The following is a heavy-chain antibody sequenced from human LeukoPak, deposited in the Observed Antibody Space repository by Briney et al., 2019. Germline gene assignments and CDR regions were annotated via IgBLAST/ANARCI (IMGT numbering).Heavy chain of an antibody. CDR1: GFTFSSYS. CDR3: ARSNYYDSRVFDY. V-gene: IGHV3-48*01. CDR2: ISSSSSTI. J-gene: IGHJ4*02. D-gene: IGHD3-22*01. Sequence: GGSLRLSCAASGFTFSSYSMNWVRQAPGKGLEWVSYISSSSSTIYYADSVKGRFTISRDNAKNSLYLQMNSLRAEDTAVYYCARSNYYDSRVFDYWGQGTLVTVSS.